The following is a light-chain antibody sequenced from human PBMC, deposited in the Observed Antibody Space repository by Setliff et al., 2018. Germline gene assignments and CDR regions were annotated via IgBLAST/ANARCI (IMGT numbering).Light chain of an antibody. CDR1: SSDVGSYDL. V-gene: IGLV2-14*03. Sequence: QSALTQPASVSGSPGQSITISCPGTSSDVGSYDLVSWYQQHPGKAPKLIIYAVSDRSSGVSNRFSGSKSGNTASLTISGLQTEDEADYYCNAYTSCSTYVFGSGTKVTVL. CDR2: AVS. CDR3: NAYTSCSTYV. J-gene: IGLJ1*01.